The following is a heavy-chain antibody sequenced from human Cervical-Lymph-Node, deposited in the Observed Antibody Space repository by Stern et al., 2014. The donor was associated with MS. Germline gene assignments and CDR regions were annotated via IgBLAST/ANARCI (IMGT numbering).Heavy chain of an antibody. CDR1: GYSFTSYW. Sequence: EVQLVESGAEVKKPGESLKISCQGSGYSFTSYWIGWVRQMPGKGLEWKGSVFPGDSDSRYSPSFQGQVTISADKSNRTAYLQWSSLKASDTAMYYCARPKDYGDFKNWGQGTLVTVSS. CDR3: ARPKDYGDFKN. V-gene: IGHV5-51*03. D-gene: IGHD4-17*01. J-gene: IGHJ4*02. CDR2: VFPGDSDS.